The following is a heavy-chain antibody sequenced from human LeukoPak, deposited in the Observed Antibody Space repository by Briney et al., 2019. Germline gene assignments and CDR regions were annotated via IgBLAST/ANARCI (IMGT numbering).Heavy chain of an antibody. CDR2: IKSKTDGGTT. V-gene: IGHV3-15*01. Sequence: GGSLRLSCAASGFTFSNAWMSWVRQAPGKGLEWVGRIKSKTDGGTTDYAAPVKGRFAISRDDSKNTLYLQMNSLKTEDTAVYYCTTLGDYVWGSYRLVHWGQGTLVTVSS. D-gene: IGHD3-16*02. J-gene: IGHJ4*02. CDR1: GFTFSNAW. CDR3: TTLGDYVWGSYRLVH.